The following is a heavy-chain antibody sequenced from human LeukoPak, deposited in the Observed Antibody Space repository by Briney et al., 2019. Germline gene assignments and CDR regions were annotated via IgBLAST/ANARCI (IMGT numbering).Heavy chain of an antibody. J-gene: IGHJ4*02. CDR3: AKDTGIRYFDWLLFSYFDY. Sequence: PGGSLRLSCAASGFTFSSYGMSWVRQAPGKGLEWVSAISGSGGSTYYADSVKGRFTISRDNSKNTLYLQMNSLRAEDTAVYYCAKDTGIRYFDWLLFSYFDYWGQGTLVTVSS. D-gene: IGHD3-9*01. CDR2: ISGSGGST. V-gene: IGHV3-23*01. CDR1: GFTFSSYG.